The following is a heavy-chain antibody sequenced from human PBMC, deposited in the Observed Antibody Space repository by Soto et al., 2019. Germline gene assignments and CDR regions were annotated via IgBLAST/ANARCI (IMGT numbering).Heavy chain of an antibody. Sequence: QMHLQESGPGLVRPSETLSLTCEVSGGSISSDNWWTWVRQAPGKGLEWIGESDHSGSANYNPSLKSRVTISIDKSKNHFSLKLNSVTAADTAVYYCARDYSGYSLSPWGQGTLVTVSS. CDR2: SDHSGSA. D-gene: IGHD5-12*01. V-gene: IGHV4-4*02. J-gene: IGHJ5*02. CDR1: GGSISSDNW. CDR3: ARDYSGYSLSP.